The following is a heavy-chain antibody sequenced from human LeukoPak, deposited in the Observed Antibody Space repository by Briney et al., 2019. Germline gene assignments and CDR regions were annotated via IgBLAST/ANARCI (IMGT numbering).Heavy chain of an antibody. Sequence: GAAVSVSFTASGYTFTSYGISWVRQAPGQGLEGMGWFSAYNGNTNYSQKLQGRVTMTTDTSTSTAYMELRSLRSDDTAVYYCARGSAYSSGWSFSFDYRGRGALVSVSS. CDR1: GYTFTSYG. CDR3: ARGSAYSSGWSFSFDY. CDR2: FSAYNGNT. D-gene: IGHD6-19*01. V-gene: IGHV1-18*04. J-gene: IGHJ4*02.